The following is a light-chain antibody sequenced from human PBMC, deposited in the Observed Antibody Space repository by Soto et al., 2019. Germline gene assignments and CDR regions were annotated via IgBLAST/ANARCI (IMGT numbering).Light chain of an antibody. CDR1: QAIRND. V-gene: IGKV1-6*01. CDR2: AAS. CDR3: LQDYNYPRT. Sequence: AIQMTQSPSSLSASVGDRVTITCRTSQAIRNDLGWYQQKPGKAPKLLIYAASILQSGVPSRFSGSGSGTDFTLTISSLQPEDFATYYCLQDYNYPRTFGQGTKVEIK. J-gene: IGKJ1*01.